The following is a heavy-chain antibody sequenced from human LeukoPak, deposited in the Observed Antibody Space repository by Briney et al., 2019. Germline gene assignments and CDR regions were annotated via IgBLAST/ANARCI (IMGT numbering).Heavy chain of an antibody. V-gene: IGHV3-23*01. D-gene: IGHD4-23*01. J-gene: IGHJ6*03. Sequence: GGSLRLSCAASGFTFSSYAMSWVRQAPGKGLEWVSGISGSGGSTYYADSVKGRFTISRDNSKNTLYLQMNSLRAEDTAVYYCARDPVGRAYYYYYMDVWGKGTTVTVSS. CDR3: ARDPVGRAYYYYYMDV. CDR2: ISGSGGST. CDR1: GFTFSSYA.